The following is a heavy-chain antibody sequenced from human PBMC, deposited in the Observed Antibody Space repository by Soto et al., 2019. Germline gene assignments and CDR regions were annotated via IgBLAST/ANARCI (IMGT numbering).Heavy chain of an antibody. V-gene: IGHV3-33*01. CDR1: GFTFSSYG. CDR2: IWYDGSNK. CDR3: ARGDYYDSSGLDYYYYGMDV. J-gene: IGHJ6*02. D-gene: IGHD3-22*01. Sequence: SVGSLRLSCAASGFTFSSYGMHWVRQAPGKGLEWVAVIWYDGSNKYYADSVKGRFTISRDNSKNTLYLQMNSLRAEDTAVYYCARGDYYDSSGLDYYYYGMDVWGQGTTVTVSS.